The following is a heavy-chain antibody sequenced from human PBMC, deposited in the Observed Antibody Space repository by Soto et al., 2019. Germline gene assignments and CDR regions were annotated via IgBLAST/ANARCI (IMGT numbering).Heavy chain of an antibody. Sequence: GASVKVSCKASGFTFTSSAVQWVRQARGQRLEWKGWIVVGSGNTNYAQKFQERVTITRDMSTSTAYMELSSLRSEDTAVYYCAADAIFGVVTSPYYYYGMDVWGQGTTVTVSS. J-gene: IGHJ6*02. D-gene: IGHD3-3*01. V-gene: IGHV1-58*01. CDR2: IVVGSGNT. CDR1: GFTFTSSA. CDR3: AADAIFGVVTSPYYYYGMDV.